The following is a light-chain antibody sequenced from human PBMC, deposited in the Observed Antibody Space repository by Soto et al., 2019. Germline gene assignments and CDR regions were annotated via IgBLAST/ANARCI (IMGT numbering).Light chain of an antibody. CDR1: QSVSSY. CDR3: QQRNTWPRT. J-gene: IGKJ1*01. V-gene: IGKV3-11*01. Sequence: EIVLTQSPATLSLSPGERDTLSCRASQSVSSYLAWYQQKPGQAPRLLIYDASNRATGIPARFSGSGSGTDFTLTISSLEPEYFAVYYCQQRNTWPRTFGQGTKVDIK. CDR2: DAS.